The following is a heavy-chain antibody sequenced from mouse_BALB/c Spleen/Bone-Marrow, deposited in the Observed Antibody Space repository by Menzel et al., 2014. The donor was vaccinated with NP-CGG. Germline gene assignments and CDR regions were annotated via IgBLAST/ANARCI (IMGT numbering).Heavy chain of an antibody. J-gene: IGHJ1*01. CDR1: GYTFTSYW. D-gene: IGHD2-3*01. CDR3: AGSHGYYPYWYFDV. CDR2: IDPSDSET. Sequence: QVQLKESGAELVKPGAPVKLSCKASGYTFTSYWMNWVKQRPGRGLEWIGRIDPSDSETHYNQKFKDKATLTVDKSSSTAYIQLSSLTSEDSAVYYCAGSHGYYPYWYFDVWGAGTTVTVSS. V-gene: IGHV1-69*02.